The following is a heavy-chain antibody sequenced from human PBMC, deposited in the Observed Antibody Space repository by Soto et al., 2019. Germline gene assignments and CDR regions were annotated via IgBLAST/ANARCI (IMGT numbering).Heavy chain of an antibody. CDR1: GYTFTGYY. J-gene: IGHJ6*02. V-gene: IGHV1-2*04. D-gene: IGHD5-12*01. CDR2: INPNSGGT. CDR3: ARGGVYSGYDYDQLGMDV. Sequence: ASVKVSCKASGYTFTGYYMHWVRQAPGQGLEWMGWINPNSGGTNYAQKFQGWVTMTRDTSISTAYMELSRLRSDDTAVYYCARGGVYSGYDYDQLGMDVWGQGTTVTVCS.